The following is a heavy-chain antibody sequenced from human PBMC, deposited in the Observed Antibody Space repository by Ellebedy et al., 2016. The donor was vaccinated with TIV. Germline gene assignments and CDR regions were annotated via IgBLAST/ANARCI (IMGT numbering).Heavy chain of an antibody. J-gene: IGHJ5*02. CDR2: IYYSGST. CDR3: ARDDYNNYGGYWLDP. D-gene: IGHD4-11*01. Sequence: SETLSLTCTVSGGSISSYYWSWIRQPPGKGLEWIGYIYYSGSTNYNPSLKSRVTISVDTSRNQFSLKLSSVTAADTAVYFCARDDYNNYGGYWLDPWGQGTLVTVSS. V-gene: IGHV4-59*12. CDR1: GGSISSYY.